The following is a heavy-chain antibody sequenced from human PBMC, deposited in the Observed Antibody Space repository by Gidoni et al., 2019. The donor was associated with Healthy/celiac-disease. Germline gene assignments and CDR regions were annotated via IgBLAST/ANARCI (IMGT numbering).Heavy chain of an antibody. J-gene: IGHJ3*02. D-gene: IGHD3-10*01. CDR2: IKQDGSEK. Sequence: EVQLVESGGGLVQPGGSLRLSCAASGFTFSSHGMCWVRQAPGKGLAWVANIKQDGSEKYYVDSVKGRFTISRDNAKNSLYLQMNSLRAEDTAVYYCARGGLWFGELLFGDAFDIWGQGTMVTVSS. CDR3: ARGGLWFGELLFGDAFDI. V-gene: IGHV3-7*03. CDR1: GFTFSSHG.